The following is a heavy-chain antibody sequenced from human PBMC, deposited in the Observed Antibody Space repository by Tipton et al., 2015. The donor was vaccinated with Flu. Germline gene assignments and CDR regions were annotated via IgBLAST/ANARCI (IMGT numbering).Heavy chain of an antibody. CDR1: GYSLNSYV. J-gene: IGHJ4*02. CDR2: ITGHNGNT. Sequence: QLVQSGAEVKKPGASVKVSCKASGYSLNSYVISWVRQAPGQGLEWMGWITGHNGNTNYAQKFQGRVTMTTDTSTSTAYMELRSLRSDDTAVYYCAREYHYGSGSYPYCFDYWGQGTLVTVSS. D-gene: IGHD3-10*01. CDR3: AREYHYGSGSYPYCFDY. V-gene: IGHV1-18*01.